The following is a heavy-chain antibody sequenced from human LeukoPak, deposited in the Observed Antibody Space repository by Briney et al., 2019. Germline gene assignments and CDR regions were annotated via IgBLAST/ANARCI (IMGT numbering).Heavy chain of an antibody. Sequence: GGSLRLSCAASGFTFSSYTMSWVRQAPGKGLEWVANIKQDGSEKYYVDSVKGRFTISRDSAKNSLYLQMNSLRAEDTAVYYCARDRIGWLYMDVWGKGTTVTISS. CDR2: IKQDGSEK. J-gene: IGHJ6*03. V-gene: IGHV3-7*01. D-gene: IGHD6-19*01. CDR3: ARDRIGWLYMDV. CDR1: GFTFSSYT.